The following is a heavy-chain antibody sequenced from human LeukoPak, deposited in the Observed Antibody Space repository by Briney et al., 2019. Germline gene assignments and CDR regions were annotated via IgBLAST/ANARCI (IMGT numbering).Heavy chain of an antibody. CDR1: GGSISTYY. CDR3: ARHGGSYSFDS. CDR2: FYNSGST. D-gene: IGHD1-26*01. Sequence: PSETLSLTCTVSGGSISTYYWSWIRQPPGKGLEWIGYFYNSGSTNYNPSLKSRVTISVDTSRNQFSLKLTSVTAADTAVYYCARHGGSYSFDSWGQGTLVTVSS. V-gene: IGHV4-59*08. J-gene: IGHJ4*02.